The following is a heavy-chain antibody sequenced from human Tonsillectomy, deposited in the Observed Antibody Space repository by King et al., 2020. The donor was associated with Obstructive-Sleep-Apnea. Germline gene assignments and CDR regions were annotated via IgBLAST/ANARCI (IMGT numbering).Heavy chain of an antibody. Sequence: VQLVESGGGLVQPGGSLRLSCAASGLTVRTNYMNWVIQAPGKGLEWVSLCCSGTTYFAYSVKGRFTISRHNSKNTLYLQMNSLRTEDTAVYYCARGWWSDDFWSGYHGFDIWGQGTVVTVSS. J-gene: IGHJ3*02. CDR2: CCSGTT. D-gene: IGHD3-3*01. CDR3: ARGWWSDDFWSGYHGFDI. CDR1: GLTVRTNY. V-gene: IGHV3-53*04.